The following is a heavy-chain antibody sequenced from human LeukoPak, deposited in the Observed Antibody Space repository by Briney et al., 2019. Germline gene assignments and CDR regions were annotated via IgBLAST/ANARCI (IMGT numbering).Heavy chain of an antibody. CDR2: INSDGTST. CDR1: GFTFSSYW. D-gene: IGHD2-2*03. J-gene: IGHJ4*02. CDR3: ARATLDIVGATRTFDY. V-gene: IGHV3-74*01. Sequence: GGSLRLSCAASGFTFSSYWMHWVRQAPGEGLVCVSRINSDGTSTTYADSVKGRFTISRNNARNTLYMQMNSLRAEDTAVYYCARATLDIVGATRTFDYWGQGTLVTVSS.